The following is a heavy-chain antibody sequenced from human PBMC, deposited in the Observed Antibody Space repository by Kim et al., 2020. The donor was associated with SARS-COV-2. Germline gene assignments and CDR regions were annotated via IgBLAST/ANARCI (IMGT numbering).Heavy chain of an antibody. V-gene: IGHV4-39*07. CDR2: IYYSGST. CDR1: GGSISSSSYY. Sequence: SETLSLTCTVSGGSISSSSYYWGWIRQPPGKGLEWIGSIYYSGSTYYNPSLKSRVTISVDTSKNQFSLKLSSVTAADTAVYYCARGGIAAALAFDIWGQGTMVTVSS. J-gene: IGHJ3*02. CDR3: ARGGIAAALAFDI. D-gene: IGHD6-13*01.